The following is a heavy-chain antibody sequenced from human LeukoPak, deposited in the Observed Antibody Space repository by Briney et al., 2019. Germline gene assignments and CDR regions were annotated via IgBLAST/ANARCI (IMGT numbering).Heavy chain of an antibody. D-gene: IGHD4-17*01. CDR3: ARDRWVTTVNSHAFDI. CDR1: GGSISSSSYY. V-gene: IGHV4-39*07. CDR2: MYYSGST. J-gene: IGHJ3*02. Sequence: PSETLSLTCTVSGGSISSSSYYWGWIRQPPGKGLEWIGTMYYSGSTYYNPSLKSRVTISVGTSKYEFSLKLSSVTAADTAVYYCARDRWVTTVNSHAFDIWGQGTMVTVSS.